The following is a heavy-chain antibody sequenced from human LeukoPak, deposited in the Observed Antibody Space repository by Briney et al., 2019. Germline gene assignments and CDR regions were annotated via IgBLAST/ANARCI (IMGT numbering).Heavy chain of an antibody. D-gene: IGHD2-2*01. Sequence: GGSLRLSCAASGFTVSSNYMSWVRQAPGKGLEWVSVIYSGGTTYYADSVKGRFTISRDNSKNTLYLQMNSLRAEDTAVYYCAKDQHRYCSSTSCSNFDYWGQGTLVTVSS. CDR1: GFTVSSNY. J-gene: IGHJ4*02. CDR3: AKDQHRYCSSTSCSNFDY. CDR2: IYSGGTT. V-gene: IGHV3-66*01.